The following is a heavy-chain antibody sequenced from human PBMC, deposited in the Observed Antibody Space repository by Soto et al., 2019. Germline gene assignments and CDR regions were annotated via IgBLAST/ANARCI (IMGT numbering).Heavy chain of an antibody. CDR2: ISGRDGYT. D-gene: IGHD6-13*01. V-gene: IGHV3-23*01. J-gene: IGHJ4*02. CDR3: AKDSLPGIAAAGTVY. Sequence: GSLRLSCVASGFTFRSYAMSWVRQVPGKGLEWVAVISGRDGYTEYGESVKGRFTISRDNSKNTLYLQMNSLRAEDTAIYYCAKDSLPGIAAAGTVYWGQGTLVTVSS. CDR1: GFTFRSYA.